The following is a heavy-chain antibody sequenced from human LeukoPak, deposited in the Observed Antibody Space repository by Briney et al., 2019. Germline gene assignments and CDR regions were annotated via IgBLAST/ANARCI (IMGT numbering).Heavy chain of an antibody. CDR1: GFTFDDYA. Sequence: GGSLRLSCAASGFTFDDYAMHWVRQAPGKGLEWVSGISWNSGSIGYADSVKGRFTISRDNAKNSLYLQMNSLRAEDTALYYCGKAPAGAGHFLELWGKGTTVTVSS. D-gene: IGHD1-1*01. J-gene: IGHJ6*04. CDR3: GKAPAGAGHFLEL. V-gene: IGHV3-9*01. CDR2: ISWNSGSI.